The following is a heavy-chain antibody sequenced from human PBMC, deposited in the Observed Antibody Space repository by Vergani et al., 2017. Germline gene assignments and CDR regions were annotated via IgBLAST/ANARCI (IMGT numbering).Heavy chain of an antibody. CDR2: LSASDRRT. J-gene: IGHJ3*01. Sequence: EVQVVEPGGGLVQPGRSRRLSCAASGFTFENDAMHWVRQAPGKGLEWGSTLSASDRRTHYADSVKGRVTISLDKSKNTLFLHMASLRPEYTAVYYCAKVGRSEGAGTFGAFVLLGQGTMVTVSS. V-gene: IGHV3-23*04. CDR1: GFTFENDA. CDR3: AKVGRSEGAGTFGAFVL. D-gene: IGHD3-16*01.